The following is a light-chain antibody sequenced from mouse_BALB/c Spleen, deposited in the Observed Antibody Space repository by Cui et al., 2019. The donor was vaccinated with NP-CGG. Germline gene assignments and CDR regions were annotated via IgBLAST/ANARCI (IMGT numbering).Light chain of an antibody. Sequence: QAVVTQESALTTSPGKTVTLTCRSSTGTVTTSNYANWVQEKPDHLFTGLIGGTNNRAPGVPARFSGSLIGDKAALTIIGAQTEDEAIYFCALWYSNHWVFGGGTKLTVL. CDR3: ALWYSNHWV. CDR2: GTN. V-gene: IGLV1*01. J-gene: IGLJ1*01. CDR1: TGTVTTSNY.